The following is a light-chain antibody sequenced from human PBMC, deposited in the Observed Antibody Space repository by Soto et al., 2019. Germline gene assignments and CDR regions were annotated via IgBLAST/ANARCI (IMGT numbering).Light chain of an antibody. Sequence: QSDLPQPPSASGSPGQSVTMSCTGTSSEVGVYNYVSWYQQYPGKAPKLLVYEVTKRPAGVPDRFAGSKSGNTSSLTLAGLQAADEAEYYCSYYAGSYHLVFGGGTTLAAL. CDR3: SYYAGSYHLV. CDR1: SSEVGVYNY. CDR2: EVT. V-gene: IGLV2-8*01. J-gene: IGLJ3*02.